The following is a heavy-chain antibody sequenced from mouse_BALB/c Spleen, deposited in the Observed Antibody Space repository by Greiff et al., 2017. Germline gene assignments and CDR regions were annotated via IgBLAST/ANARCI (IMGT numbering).Heavy chain of an antibody. CDR1: GYTFTSYW. CDR2: INPSNGRT. CDR3: ARYGYYAMDY. V-gene: IGHV1S81*02. D-gene: IGHD1-2*01. J-gene: IGHJ4*01. Sequence: QVQLQQPGAELVKPGASVKLSCKASGYTFTSYWMHWVKQRPGQGLEWIGEINPSNGRTNYNEKFKSKATLTVDKSSSTAYMQLSSLTSEDSAVYYCARYGYYAMDYWGQGTSVTVSS.